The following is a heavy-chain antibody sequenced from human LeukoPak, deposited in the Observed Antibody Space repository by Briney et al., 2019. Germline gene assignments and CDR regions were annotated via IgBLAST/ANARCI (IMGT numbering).Heavy chain of an antibody. D-gene: IGHD2-15*01. CDR2: IYWDDDK. CDR1: GFSLRSRGAG. J-gene: IGHJ4*02. CDR3: AHGRRGLDCSGGSCYLCDY. V-gene: IGHV2-5*02. Sequence: ESGPTLVNPTQTLTLTCTFSGFSLRSRGAGVAWIRQPPGKALEWLAFIYWDDDKRYSPSLKSRLLITKDTSKNQVVLTMTNMDPVDTATYYCAHGRRGLDCSGGSCYLCDYWGQGTLVTVSS.